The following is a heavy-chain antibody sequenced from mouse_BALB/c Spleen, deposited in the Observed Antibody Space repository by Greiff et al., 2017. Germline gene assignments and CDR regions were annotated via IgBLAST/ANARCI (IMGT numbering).Heavy chain of an antibody. D-gene: IGHD1-1*01. CDR2: IDPENGDT. CDR3: NAYYYGSSYDDFDY. CDR1: GFNIKDYY. Sequence: EVQLQQSGAELVRPGASVKLSCTASGFNIKDYYMHWVQQRPEQGLEWIGWIDPENGDTEYAPKFQGKATMTADTSSNTAYLQLSSLTSEDTAVYYCNAYYYGSSYDDFDYWGQGTTLTVSS. V-gene: IGHV14-4*02. J-gene: IGHJ2*01.